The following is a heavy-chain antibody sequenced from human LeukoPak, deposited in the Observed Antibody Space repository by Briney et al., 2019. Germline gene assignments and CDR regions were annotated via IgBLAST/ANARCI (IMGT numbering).Heavy chain of an antibody. Sequence: GRSLRLSCAASGFTFSSYGMHWVRQAPGKGLEWVAVIWYDGSNKYYADSVKGRFTISIDNSKNTLYLQMNSLSAEDTAVYYCAKDYSSGGPYFDYWGQGTLVTVSS. D-gene: IGHD6-19*01. J-gene: IGHJ4*02. CDR1: GFTFSSYG. CDR3: AKDYSSGGPYFDY. CDR2: IWYDGSNK. V-gene: IGHV3-33*06.